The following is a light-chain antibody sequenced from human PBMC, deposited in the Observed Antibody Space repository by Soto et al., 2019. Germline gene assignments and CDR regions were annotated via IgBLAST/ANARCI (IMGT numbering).Light chain of an antibody. J-gene: IGKJ1*01. Sequence: EIVLTQSPATLSLSPGERATLSCRASQSVSYYLAWYQQKPGQAPRLLIYDASSRATGIPARFSGSGSGTDFTLTISSLEPEDFAVYYCQQYNNWPGTFGQGTKV. CDR1: QSVSYY. CDR2: DAS. V-gene: IGKV3-11*01. CDR3: QQYNNWPGT.